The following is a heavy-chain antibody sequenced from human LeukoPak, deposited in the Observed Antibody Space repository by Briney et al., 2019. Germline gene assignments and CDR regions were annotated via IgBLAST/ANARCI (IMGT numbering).Heavy chain of an antibody. V-gene: IGHV4-59*08. J-gene: IGHJ5*02. CDR2: IYVSGTA. Sequence: SETLSLTCTVSGASISSNNWCWGWQPPPPGLGREGCIYVSGTAYYNPSLKRRVTISIYTSKNQLSLTLSSVTAAATHVSYFAGQFDGPRPEGNFRLKWFDPWGQGTLATVSS. D-gene: IGHD3-9*01. CDR3: AGQFDGPRPEGNFRLKWFDP. CDR1: GASISSNN.